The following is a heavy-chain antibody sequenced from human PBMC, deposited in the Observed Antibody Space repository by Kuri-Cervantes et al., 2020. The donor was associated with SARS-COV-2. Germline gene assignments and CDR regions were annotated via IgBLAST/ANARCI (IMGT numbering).Heavy chain of an antibody. CDR3: ARDGLTGYYDYYMDV. V-gene: IGHV4-61*08. J-gene: IGHJ6*03. CDR1: GNSLSSGDYY. D-gene: IGHD3-9*01. Sequence: GSLRLSCTVSGNSLSSGDYYWTWVRQPPGKGLEWIGYIYYSGSTNYNPSLKSRVTISVDTSKNQFSLKLSSVTAADTAVYYCARDGLTGYYDYYMDVWGKGTTVTVSS. CDR2: IYYSGST.